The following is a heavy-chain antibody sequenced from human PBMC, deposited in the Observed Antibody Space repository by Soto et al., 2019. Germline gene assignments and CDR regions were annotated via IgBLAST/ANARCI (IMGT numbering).Heavy chain of an antibody. CDR1: GGSFSGYY. CDR3: ARTPGIAAAGQDYYYYVDV. Sequence: SETLSLTCAVYGGSFSGYYWSWIRQPPGKGLEWIGEINHSGSTNYNPSLKSRVTISVDTSKNQFSLKLSSVTAADTAVYYCARTPGIAAAGQDYYYYVDVWGKGTTVTVPS. CDR2: INHSGST. V-gene: IGHV4-34*01. J-gene: IGHJ6*03. D-gene: IGHD6-13*01.